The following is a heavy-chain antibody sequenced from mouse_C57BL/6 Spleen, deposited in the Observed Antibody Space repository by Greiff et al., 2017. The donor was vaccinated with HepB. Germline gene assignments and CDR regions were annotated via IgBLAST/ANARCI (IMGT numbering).Heavy chain of an antibody. D-gene: IGHD1-1*02. J-gene: IGHJ2*01. Sequence: ESGGDLVKPGGSLKLSCAASGFTFSSYGMSWVRQTPDKRLEWVATISSGGSYTYYPDSVKGRFTISRDNAKNTLYLQMSSLKSEDTAMYYCARERWFDYWGQGTTLTVSS. CDR2: ISSGGSYT. CDR1: GFTFSSYG. V-gene: IGHV5-6*01. CDR3: ARERWFDY.